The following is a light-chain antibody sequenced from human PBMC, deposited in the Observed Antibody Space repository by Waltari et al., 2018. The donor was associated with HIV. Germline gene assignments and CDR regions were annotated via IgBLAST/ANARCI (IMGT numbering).Light chain of an antibody. CDR1: RSDIGSNY. V-gene: IGLV1-47*01. CDR2: RKN. J-gene: IGLJ1*01. CDR3: AAWDVSLRGAYV. Sequence: QSVLTQPPSASGTPGQRVTISCSGARSDIGSNYVYWYQQLPGTAPKLLIYRKNQRTSGVPDRFSASKSGTSASLAISGLRSEDEADYYCAAWDVSLRGAYVFGTGTKVAVL.